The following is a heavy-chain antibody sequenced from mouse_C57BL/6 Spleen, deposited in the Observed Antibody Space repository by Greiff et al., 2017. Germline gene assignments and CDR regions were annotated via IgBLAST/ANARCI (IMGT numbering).Heavy chain of an antibody. J-gene: IGHJ3*01. CDR1: GFSLTSYG. CDR2: IWSGGST. D-gene: IGHD2-4*01. Sequence: VKLQESGPGLVQPSQSLSITCTVSGFSLTSYGVHWVRQSPGKGLEWLGVIWSGGSTDYNAAFISRLSISKDNSKSQVFFKMNSLQADDTAIYYCARGGLRGPFAYWGQGTLVTVSA. CDR3: ARGGLRGPFAY. V-gene: IGHV2-2*01.